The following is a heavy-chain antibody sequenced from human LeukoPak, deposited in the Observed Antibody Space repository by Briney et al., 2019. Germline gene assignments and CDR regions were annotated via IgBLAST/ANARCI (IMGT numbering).Heavy chain of an antibody. CDR2: VSASGGTT. V-gene: IGHV3-23*01. CDR1: GFTFSSYA. CDR3: ARNQQLGGHSYYYYGMDV. D-gene: IGHD3-16*01. Sequence: GGSLRLSCAASGFTFSSYAMHWVRQAPGKGLEWVSVVSASGGTTYYADSVKGRFTTSRDNSKNTLYLQMNSLRADDTAIYYCARNQQLGGHSYYYYGMDVWGQGTTVTVSS. J-gene: IGHJ6*02.